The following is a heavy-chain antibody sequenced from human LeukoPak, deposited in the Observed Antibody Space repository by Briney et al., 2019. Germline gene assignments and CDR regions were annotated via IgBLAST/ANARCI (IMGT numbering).Heavy chain of an antibody. J-gene: IGHJ4*02. D-gene: IGHD5-24*01. CDR3: PRGRHGYNYSPFYYLDQ. Sequence: SVKVSCKASGGTFSSYAISLVRQAPGQGLEWMGGIIPIFGTANYAQKFQGRVTITADESTSTAYMELSSLRSEDTAVYYCPRGRHGYNYSPFYYLDQWGQGTLVTVSS. CDR2: IIPIFGTA. V-gene: IGHV1-69*01. CDR1: GGTFSSYA.